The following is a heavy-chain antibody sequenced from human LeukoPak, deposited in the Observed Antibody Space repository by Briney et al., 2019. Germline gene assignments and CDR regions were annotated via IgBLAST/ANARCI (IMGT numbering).Heavy chain of an antibody. J-gene: IGHJ4*02. CDR3: ARDMAGGGYYFDY. V-gene: IGHV3-30*03. CDR2: ISYDGSNK. D-gene: IGHD6-19*01. CDR1: GFTFSGYG. Sequence: GGSLRLSCAASGFTFSGYGMHWVRQAPGNGLEWVAVISYDGSNKYYADSVKGRFTISRDNSKNTLYLQMNSLRAEDTAVYYCARDMAGGGYYFDYWGQGTLVTVSS.